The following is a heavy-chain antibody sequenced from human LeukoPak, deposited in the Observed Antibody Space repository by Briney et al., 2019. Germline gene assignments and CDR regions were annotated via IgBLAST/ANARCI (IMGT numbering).Heavy chain of an antibody. CDR1: GFTFSSYE. Sequence: GGYLRCYCAASGFTFSSYEMNWVRQGPGKGREWDSYISSSGSTIYYADSVKGRFTISRDNAKNSLYLQMNSLRAEDTAVYYCAGDSGAATYWGQGTLVTVSS. CDR3: AGDSGAATY. D-gene: IGHD6-25*01. V-gene: IGHV3-48*03. J-gene: IGHJ4*02. CDR2: ISSSGSTI.